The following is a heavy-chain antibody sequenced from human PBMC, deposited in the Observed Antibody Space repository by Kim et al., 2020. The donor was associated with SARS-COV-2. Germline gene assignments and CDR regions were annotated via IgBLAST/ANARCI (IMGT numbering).Heavy chain of an antibody. J-gene: IGHJ4*02. V-gene: IGHV4-39*01. CDR3: ARHGEDFFDILTGHSGIFGY. CDR2: IYYSGST. D-gene: IGHD3-9*01. CDR1: GGSISSSSYY. Sequence: SETLSLTCTVSGGSISSSSYYWGWIRQPPGKGLEWIGSIYYSGSTYYNPSLKSRVTISVDTSKNQFSLKLSSVTAADTAEHDCARHGEDFFDILTGHSGIFGYWGQGTLVTVSS.